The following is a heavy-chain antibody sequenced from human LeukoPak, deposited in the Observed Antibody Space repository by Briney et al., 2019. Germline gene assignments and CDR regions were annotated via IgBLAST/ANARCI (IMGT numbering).Heavy chain of an antibody. CDR3: ARRLTQYDCFDP. CDR2: TYCRSTWYN. D-gene: IGHD2-2*01. CDR1: GDSVSSNSVT. V-gene: IGHV6-1*01. J-gene: IGHJ5*02. Sequence: SQTLSLTCAISGDSVSSNSVTWNWIRQSPSRGLEWLGRTYCRSTWYNDYAVSVRGRITVNLDTSKNQFSLHLNSVTPEDTAVYYCARRLTQYDCFDPWGQGILVTVSS.